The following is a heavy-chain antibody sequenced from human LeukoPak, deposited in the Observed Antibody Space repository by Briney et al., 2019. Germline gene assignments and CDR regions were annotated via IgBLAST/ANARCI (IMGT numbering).Heavy chain of an antibody. D-gene: IGHD3-16*02. V-gene: IGHV1-46*01. CDR3: ARTSYLDDYVWGSYRYDAFDI. J-gene: IGHJ3*02. CDR2: INPSGGST. Sequence: ASVKVSCKASGYTFTIHWVRQAPGQGLEWMGIINPSGGSTSYAQKFQGRVTMTRDTSTSTVYMELSSLRSEDTAVYYCARTSYLDDYVWGSYRYDAFDIWGQGTMVTVSS. CDR1: GYTFT.